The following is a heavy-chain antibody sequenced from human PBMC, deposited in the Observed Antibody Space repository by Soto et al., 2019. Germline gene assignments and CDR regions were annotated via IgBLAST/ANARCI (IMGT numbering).Heavy chain of an antibody. V-gene: IGHV2-5*04. D-gene: IGHD1-26*01. CDR1: GLSLSTHGEG. CDR3: VYIPVQGATRFDY. Sequence: QITLKESGPTLVKPTQTLTLTCNFSGLSLSTHGEGVGWIRQPPGKALEWLALIYSSDEKGYSPSLTTRDTITNNTSKNQVVLTVTNMDPEDTATYFCVYIPVQGATRFDYWGQGTLVTVSS. CDR2: IYSSDEK. J-gene: IGHJ4*02.